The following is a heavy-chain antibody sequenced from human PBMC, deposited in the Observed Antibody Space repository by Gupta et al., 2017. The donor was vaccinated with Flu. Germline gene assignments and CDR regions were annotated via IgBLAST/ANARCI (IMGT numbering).Heavy chain of an antibody. J-gene: IGHJ4*02. CDR3: ASLEGQLLIGY. Sequence: QLQLQESGPGLVKPSETLSLTCTVSGGSTSSSSHYWGWIRQPPGKGLEWIGTIYYSGSTYYNPSLKSRVTMSVDTSKNQFSLELTSVTAADTAVYFCASLEGQLLIGYWGQGTLVTVSP. D-gene: IGHD2-2*01. CDR1: GGSTSSSSHY. CDR2: IYYSGST. V-gene: IGHV4-39*01.